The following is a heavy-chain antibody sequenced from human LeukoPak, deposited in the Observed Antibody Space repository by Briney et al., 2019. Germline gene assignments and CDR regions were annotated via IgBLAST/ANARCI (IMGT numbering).Heavy chain of an antibody. J-gene: IGHJ6*02. V-gene: IGHV3-33*01. Sequence: GRSLRLSCSASGFTLSSYGMHWVRQAPGKGLEWVAVIWYDGINKYYGDSVKGRFTISRDNAKNTLYLQMISVRAGDTAVYFCARENREYHYYYGMDVWGQGTTVTVSS. CDR3: ARENREYHYYYGMDV. CDR2: IWYDGINK. D-gene: IGHD1-26*01. CDR1: GFTLSSYG.